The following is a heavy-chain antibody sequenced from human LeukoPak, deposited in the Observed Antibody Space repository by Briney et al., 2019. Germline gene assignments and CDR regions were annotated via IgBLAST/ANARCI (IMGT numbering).Heavy chain of an antibody. J-gene: IGHJ6*03. V-gene: IGHV4-4*09. Sequence: KPSETLSLTCTVSGGSISSYYWSWIRQPPGKGLEWIGYIYTSGSTNYNPSLKSRVTISVDTSKNQFSLKLSSVTAADTAVYYCARGLGSSSWPSVYYYYYYMDVWGKGTTVTVSS. D-gene: IGHD6-13*01. CDR2: IYTSGST. CDR1: GGSISSYY. CDR3: ARGLGSSSWPSVYYYYYYMDV.